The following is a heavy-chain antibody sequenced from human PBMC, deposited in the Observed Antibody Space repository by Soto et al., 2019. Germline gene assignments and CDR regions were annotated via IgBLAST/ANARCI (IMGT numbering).Heavy chain of an antibody. CDR1: GGSISSGGYS. CDR2: IYHSGST. J-gene: IGHJ5*02. Sequence: QLQLRESGSGLVKPSQTLSLTCAVSGGSISSGGYSWSWIRQPPGKGLEWIGYIYHSGSTYYNPSLKSRVTISVDRSKNQFSLKLSSVTAADTAVYYCARDIADCSGGSCYSGWFDPWGQGTLVTVSS. V-gene: IGHV4-30-2*01. CDR3: ARDIADCSGGSCYSGWFDP. D-gene: IGHD2-15*01.